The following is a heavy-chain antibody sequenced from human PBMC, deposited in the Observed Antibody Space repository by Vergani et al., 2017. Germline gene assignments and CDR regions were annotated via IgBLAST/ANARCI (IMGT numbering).Heavy chain of an antibody. J-gene: IGHJ3*02. CDR3: AIDKATGSPIDAFDI. CDR1: GFTLSSYS. V-gene: IGHV3-48*01. D-gene: IGHD5-24*01. Sequence: EVQLVESGGGLVQPGGSLRLSCAASGFTLSSYSMNWVRQAPGKGLEWVSYISSSSSTIYYADSVKGRFTISRDNAKNSLYLQMNSLRAEDTAVYYCAIDKATGSPIDAFDIWGQGTMVTVSS. CDR2: ISSSSSTI.